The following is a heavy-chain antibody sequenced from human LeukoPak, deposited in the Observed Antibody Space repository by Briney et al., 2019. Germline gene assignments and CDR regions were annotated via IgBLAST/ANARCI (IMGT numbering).Heavy chain of an antibody. V-gene: IGHV3-33*08. D-gene: IGHD3-3*01. CDR3: ARTQLRFLEWLFFDY. J-gene: IGHJ4*02. CDR1: GFTFSSYG. Sequence: PGGSLRLSCAASGFTFSSYGMHWVRQAPGKGLEWVAVIWYDGSNKYYADSVKGRFTISRDNSKNTLYLQMNSLRAEDTAVYYCARTQLRFLEWLFFDYWGQGTLVTVSS. CDR2: IWYDGSNK.